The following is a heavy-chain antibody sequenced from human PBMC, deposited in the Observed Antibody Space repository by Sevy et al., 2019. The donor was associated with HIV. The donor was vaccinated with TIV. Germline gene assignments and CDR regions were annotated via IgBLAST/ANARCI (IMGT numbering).Heavy chain of an antibody. CDR3: ARGGYTYDKGYFDY. CDR2: IYHSGST. D-gene: IGHD3-22*01. CDR1: GYSISSGYY. J-gene: IGHJ4*02. V-gene: IGHV4-38-2*01. Sequence: SETLSLTCGVSGYSISSGYYWGWIRQPPGKGLEWIGSIYHSGSTYSNPSLKSRVTISVDTSKNQFSLKLSSVTAADTAVYYCARGGYTYDKGYFDYWGQGTLVTVSS.